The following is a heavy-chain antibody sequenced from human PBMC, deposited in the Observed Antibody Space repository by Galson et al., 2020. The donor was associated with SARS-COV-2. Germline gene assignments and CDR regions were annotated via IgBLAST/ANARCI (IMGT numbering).Heavy chain of an antibody. CDR1: GGSISSGGYS. J-gene: IGHJ4*02. Sequence: ASETLSLTCAVSGGSISSGGYSWSWIRQPPGKGLEWIGYIYHSGSTYYNPSLKSRVTISVDRSKNQFSLKLSSVTAADTAVYYCARGNDYGDYNDYGGQGTLVTVSS. D-gene: IGHD4-17*01. CDR3: ARGNDYGDYNDY. V-gene: IGHV4-30-2*01. CDR2: IYHSGST.